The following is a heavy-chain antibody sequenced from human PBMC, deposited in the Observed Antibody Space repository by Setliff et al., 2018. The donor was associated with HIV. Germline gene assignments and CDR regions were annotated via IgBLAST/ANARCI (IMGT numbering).Heavy chain of an antibody. Sequence: GGSLRLSCAASGFTFRNYGMHWVRQAPGKGLEWVAVIWYDGSNKYYADSVQGRFIIFRDNSKNTLYLQMNSLRAEDTAVYYCARAPSMAVAYYFDYWGQGTLVTSPQ. CDR1: GFTFRNYG. J-gene: IGHJ4*02. D-gene: IGHD6-19*01. V-gene: IGHV3-33*01. CDR3: ARAPSMAVAYYFDY. CDR2: IWYDGSNK.